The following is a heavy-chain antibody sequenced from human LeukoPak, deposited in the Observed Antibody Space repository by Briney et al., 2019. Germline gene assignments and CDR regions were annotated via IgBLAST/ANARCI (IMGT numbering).Heavy chain of an antibody. J-gene: IGHJ6*03. CDR2: ISNSGSTK. CDR1: GFTFSDYY. CDR3: ARNWPYYYYMDV. D-gene: IGHD1-1*01. V-gene: IGHV3-11*04. Sequence: PGGSLRLSCEVSGFTFSDYYMSWIRQAPGKGLEWVSYISNSGSTKNYEDSVKGRFTISRDNAKNSLYLQMNSLRAEDTAVYYCARNWPYYYYMDVWGKGTTVTVSS.